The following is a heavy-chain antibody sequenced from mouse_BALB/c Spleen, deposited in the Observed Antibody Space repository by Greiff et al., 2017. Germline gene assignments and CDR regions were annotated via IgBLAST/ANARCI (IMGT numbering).Heavy chain of an antibody. J-gene: IGHJ4*01. CDR3: ARNKGDGNYVDYAMDY. Sequence: QVQLQQSGPGLVQPSQSLSITCTVSGFSLTSYGVHWVRQSPGKGLEWLGVIWSGGSTDYNAAFISRLSISKDNSKSQVFFKMNSLQANDTAIYYCARNKGDGNYVDYAMDYWGQGTSVTVSS. V-gene: IGHV2-2*02. D-gene: IGHD2-1*01. CDR1: GFSLTSYG. CDR2: IWSGGST.